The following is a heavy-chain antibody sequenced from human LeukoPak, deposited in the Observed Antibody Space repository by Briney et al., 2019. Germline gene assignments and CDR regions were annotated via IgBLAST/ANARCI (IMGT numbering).Heavy chain of an antibody. D-gene: IGHD3-22*01. Sequence: PSETLSLTCTVSGGSISSYYWSWIRQPPGKGLEWLGYIYYSGSTNYNPSLKSRVTISVDTSKNQFSLKLSSVTAADTAVYYCARVVVLGSLYYYYGMDVWGQGTTVTVSS. V-gene: IGHV4-59*01. J-gene: IGHJ6*02. CDR1: GGSISSYY. CDR3: ARVVVLGSLYYYYGMDV. CDR2: IYYSGST.